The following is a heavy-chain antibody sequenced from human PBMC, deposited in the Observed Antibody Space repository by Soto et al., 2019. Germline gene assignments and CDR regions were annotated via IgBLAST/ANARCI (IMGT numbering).Heavy chain of an antibody. CDR3: AKGRGPHYDYYGMDV. CDR1: AFSFSTFG. CDR2: ISYDGGSK. J-gene: IGHJ6*02. D-gene: IGHD3-10*01. Sequence: QVQLVESGGGVVQPGMSLRLSCAASAFSFSTFGLHWVRQAPGKGLEWVAVISYDGGSKHYADSVKGRFTISRDNSKNTLHLQMNNLRDEDTAVYYCAKGRGPHYDYYGMDVWGQGTTVTVYS. V-gene: IGHV3-30*18.